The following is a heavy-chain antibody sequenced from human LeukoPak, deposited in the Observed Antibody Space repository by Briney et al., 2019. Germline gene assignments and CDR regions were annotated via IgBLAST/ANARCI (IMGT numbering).Heavy chain of an antibody. V-gene: IGHV4-30-2*01. D-gene: IGHD2-21*02. CDR3: ASSYCGGDCYLFRFDY. CDR1: GGSISSGGYS. CDR2: IYHSGST. Sequence: SQTLSLTCAVYGGSISSGGYSWSWLRQPPGKGLEWIGCIYHSGSTYYNPSLKSRVTISVDRSKNQFSLKLSSVTAADTAVYYCASSYCGGDCYLFRFDYWGQGTLVTVSS. J-gene: IGHJ4*02.